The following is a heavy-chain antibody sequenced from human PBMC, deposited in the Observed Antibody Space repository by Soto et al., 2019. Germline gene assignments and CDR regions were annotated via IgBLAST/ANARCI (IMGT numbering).Heavy chain of an antibody. J-gene: IGHJ3*01. CDR2: IFHGGNT. CDR1: GFFISSGNY. V-gene: IGHV4-38-2*01. CDR3: ARARWYYAFDV. Sequence: SETLSLTCAVSGFFISSGNYWGWIRKPPGKGLEWIGSIFHGGNTYYNPSLKSRVTISVDMSKNQFSLKLNSVTAADTAVYYCARARWYYAFDVWGQGTAVTVSS. D-gene: IGHD2-15*01.